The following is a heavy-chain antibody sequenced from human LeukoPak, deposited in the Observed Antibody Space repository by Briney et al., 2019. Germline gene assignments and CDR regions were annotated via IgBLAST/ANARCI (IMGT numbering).Heavy chain of an antibody. J-gene: IGHJ4*02. CDR1: GGSISNCY. V-gene: IGHV4-4*07. CDR2: IYTSGGT. D-gene: IGHD6-19*01. Sequence: SETLSLTCTVSGGSISNCYWTWIRQPAGKGLEWIGRIYTSGGTNYNPSLKSRVTMSVDTSTNQFSLKLSSVTAADTAMYYCARAAEYSSGWYLFDFWGQGILVTVSA. CDR3: ARAAEYSSGWYLFDF.